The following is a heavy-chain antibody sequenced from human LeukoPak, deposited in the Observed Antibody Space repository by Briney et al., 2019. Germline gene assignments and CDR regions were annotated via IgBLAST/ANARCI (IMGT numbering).Heavy chain of an antibody. Sequence: SVKVSCKASGGTFSSYAISWVRQAPGQGLEWMGGIIPIFGTANYAQKFQGRVTITADESTSTAYMELSSLRSEDTAVYYCARDRGLYCSGGSCSGNYFDYWGHGTLVTVYS. D-gene: IGHD2-15*01. CDR2: IIPIFGTA. J-gene: IGHJ4*01. CDR3: ARDRGLYCSGGSCSGNYFDY. V-gene: IGHV1-69*13. CDR1: GGTFSSYA.